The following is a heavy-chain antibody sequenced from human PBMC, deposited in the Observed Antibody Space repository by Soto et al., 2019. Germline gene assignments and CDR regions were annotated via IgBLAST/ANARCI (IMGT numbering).Heavy chain of an antibody. D-gene: IGHD3-10*01. CDR3: ARGHYFGSGSTD. CDR2: IYYSGTT. V-gene: IGHV4-31*03. Sequence: SETLSLTCTVSGGSISSGGYYWSWIRQHPGKGLEWIGYIYYSGTTYYNPSLKSRVTISVDTSQNQFSLRLSSVTAADTAVYYCARGHYFGSGSTDWGHGTLVTVSS. CDR1: GGSISSGGYY. J-gene: IGHJ4*01.